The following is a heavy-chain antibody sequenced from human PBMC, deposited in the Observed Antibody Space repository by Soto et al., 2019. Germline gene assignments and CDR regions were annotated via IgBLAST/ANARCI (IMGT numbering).Heavy chain of an antibody. D-gene: IGHD4-17*01. CDR3: AKDYGDWTGLYYYGMDV. CDR1: VFTFSSYG. J-gene: IGHJ6*02. CDR2: IWYNGSDK. V-gene: IGHV3-33*06. Sequence: GWSLRLSCAASVFTFSSYGMHWVRQAPGKGLEWVAVIWYNGSDKKYADSVKGRFTISRDNSEKTLYLQMNSLRAEDTAVYYCAKDYGDWTGLYYYGMDVWGQGTTVTVSS.